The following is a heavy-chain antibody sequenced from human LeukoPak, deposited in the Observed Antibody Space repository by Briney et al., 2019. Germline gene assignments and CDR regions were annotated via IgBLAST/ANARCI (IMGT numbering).Heavy chain of an antibody. J-gene: IGHJ3*02. Sequence: GGSLRLSCAASAFTFSTYSMNWVRQAPGKGLEWVSYISSGGNSVYYADSVKGRFTISRDNAKNSLYLQMNSLEDEDTAVYYCARDRVFAFDIWGQGTVVTVSS. CDR2: ISSGGNSV. CDR3: ARDRVFAFDI. CDR1: AFTFSTYS. V-gene: IGHV3-48*02.